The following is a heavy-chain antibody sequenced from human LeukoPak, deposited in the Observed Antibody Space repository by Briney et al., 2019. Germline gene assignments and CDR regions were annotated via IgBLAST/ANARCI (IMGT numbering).Heavy chain of an antibody. D-gene: IGHD3-22*01. V-gene: IGHV4-38-2*02. J-gene: IGHJ4*02. CDR1: GYSISSDNY. CDR3: ARDPRDSSSSNYMRRFDY. Sequence: SETLSLTCAVSGYSISSDNYWVWIRQPPGQGLEWTGGIYHSGSTYYNPSLKSRVTMSVDTSKNQFSPKLSSVTAADTAVYYCARDPRDSSSSNYMRRFDYWGQGTLVTVSS. CDR2: IYHSGST.